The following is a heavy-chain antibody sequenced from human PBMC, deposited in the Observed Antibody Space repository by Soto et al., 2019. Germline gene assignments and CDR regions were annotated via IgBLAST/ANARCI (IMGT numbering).Heavy chain of an antibody. CDR2: INGGNGYA. V-gene: IGHV1-3*01. J-gene: IGHJ6*02. CDR3: ARATYTSGGSPTFAMDV. D-gene: IGHD3-10*01. CDR1: GYTFSSNA. Sequence: GASVKVSCKASGYTFSSNAIHWVRQAPGQELEWMGWINGGNGYAKYSQNFQDRVTLTRDASASTTYMELSGLRPEDTAIFYCARATYTSGGSPTFAMDVWGQGTTVTVSS.